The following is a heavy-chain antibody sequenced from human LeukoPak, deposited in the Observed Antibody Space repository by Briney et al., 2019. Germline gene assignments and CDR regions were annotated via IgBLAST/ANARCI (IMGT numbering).Heavy chain of an antibody. V-gene: IGHV3-49*04. CDR2: IRSKAYGGTT. CDR3: TRRGTYYDFWSGYSTPVKYFDY. J-gene: IGHJ4*02. D-gene: IGHD3-3*01. Sequence: GGSLRLSCAASGFTFSSYGMTWVRQAPGKGLEWVGFIRSKAYGGTTEYAASVKGRFTISRDDSKSIAYLQMNSLKTEDTAVYYCTRRGTYYDFWSGYSTPVKYFDYWGQGTLVTVSS. CDR1: GFTFSSYG.